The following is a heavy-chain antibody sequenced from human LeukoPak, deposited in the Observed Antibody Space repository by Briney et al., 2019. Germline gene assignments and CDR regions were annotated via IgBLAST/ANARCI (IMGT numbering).Heavy chain of an antibody. J-gene: IGHJ4*02. CDR2: IRSNAFGGTT. CDR3: TRGSDTVFGVARDGFDY. Sequence: GGSLRLSCTVSGFTFGDYAMSWLRQASGKGLEWVRFIRSNAFGGTTEYAASVKGRFTISSDDSESIAYLQMNSLKTEDTAVYYCTRGSDTVFGVARDGFDYWGQGTLVTVSP. D-gene: IGHD3-3*01. V-gene: IGHV3-49*03. CDR1: GFTFGDYA.